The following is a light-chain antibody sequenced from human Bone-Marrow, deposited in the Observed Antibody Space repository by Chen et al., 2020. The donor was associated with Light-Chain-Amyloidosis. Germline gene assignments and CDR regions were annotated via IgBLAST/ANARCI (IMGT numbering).Light chain of an antibody. CDR1: SSDAGGDKH. CDR2: EVT. CDR3: SSYTITNTLV. Sequence: QSALTPPGPVSGSPGQSLTLPRTGTSSDAGGDKHFSWYQQHPDKAPKLRIYEVTNRPSLVPDRFSGSKSDNTASLTISGLQTEAEADYFCSSYTITNTLVFGSGTRVTVL. V-gene: IGLV2-14*01. J-gene: IGLJ1*01.